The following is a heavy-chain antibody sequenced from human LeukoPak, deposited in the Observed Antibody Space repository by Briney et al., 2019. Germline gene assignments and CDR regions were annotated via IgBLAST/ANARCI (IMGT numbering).Heavy chain of an antibody. Sequence: SQTLSLTCTVSGGSISSGGYYWSWIRQHPGKGLEWIGYIYYSGSTYYNPSLKSRVTISVDTSKDQFSLKLSSVTAADTAVYYCARRFRTINAHWYFDLWGRGTLITVSS. V-gene: IGHV4-31*03. CDR1: GGSISSGGYY. D-gene: IGHD3-10*01. J-gene: IGHJ2*01. CDR3: ARRFRTINAHWYFDL. CDR2: IYYSGST.